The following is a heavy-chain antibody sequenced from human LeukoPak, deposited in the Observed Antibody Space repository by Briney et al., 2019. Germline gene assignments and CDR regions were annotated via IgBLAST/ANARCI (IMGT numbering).Heavy chain of an antibody. CDR1: GGSVSSYY. V-gene: IGHV4-59*02. D-gene: IGHD2-8*01. J-gene: IGHJ4*02. Sequence: PSETLSLTCTVSGGSVSSYYWSWIRQPPGKGLEWIGYIYYSGSTNYNPSLKSRVTISVDTSKNQFSLKLSSVTAADTAVYYCAREDHYCTNGVCYYFDYWGQGTLVTVSS. CDR2: IYYSGST. CDR3: AREDHYCTNGVCYYFDY.